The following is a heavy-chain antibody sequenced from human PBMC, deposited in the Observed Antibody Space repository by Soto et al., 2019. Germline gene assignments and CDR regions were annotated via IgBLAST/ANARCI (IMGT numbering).Heavy chain of an antibody. CDR2: ISWDGGST. D-gene: IGHD3-16*01. CDR3: AKDIGGGGGRLQSPSFDY. Sequence: GGSLRLSCAASGFTFDDYTMHWVRQAPGKGLEWVSLISWDGGSTYYADSVKGRFTISRDNSKNSLYLQMNSLRTEDTALYYCAKDIGGGGGRLQSPSFDYWGQGTLVTVSS. CDR1: GFTFDDYT. V-gene: IGHV3-43*01. J-gene: IGHJ4*02.